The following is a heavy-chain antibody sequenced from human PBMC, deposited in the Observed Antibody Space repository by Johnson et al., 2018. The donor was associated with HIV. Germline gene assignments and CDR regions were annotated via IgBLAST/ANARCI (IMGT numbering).Heavy chain of an antibody. CDR1: GFTFSSYA. J-gene: IGHJ3*02. CDR2: IYSGGST. Sequence: VQLVESGGGVVQPGRSLRLSCAASGFTFSSYAMHWVRQAPGKGLEWVSVIYSGGSTYYADSVKGRFTISRDNAKNTLYLQMNSLRAEDTAVYYCAIEVGATNAFDIWAKGQWSPSLQ. CDR3: AIEVGATNAFDI. V-gene: IGHV3-66*01. D-gene: IGHD1-26*01.